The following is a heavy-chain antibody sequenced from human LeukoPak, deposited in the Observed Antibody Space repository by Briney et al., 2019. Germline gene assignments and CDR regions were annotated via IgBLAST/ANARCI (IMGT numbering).Heavy chain of an antibody. CDR2: IYYSGST. CDR1: GGSISSSSYY. Sequence: SETLSLTCAVSGGSISSSSYYWGWIRQPPGKGLEWIGSIYYSGSTYYNPSLKSRVTISVDTSKNQFSLKLSSVTAADTAVYYCARRNWELLGLVDWGQGTLVTVSS. CDR3: ARRNWELLGLVD. D-gene: IGHD1-26*01. J-gene: IGHJ4*02. V-gene: IGHV4-39*01.